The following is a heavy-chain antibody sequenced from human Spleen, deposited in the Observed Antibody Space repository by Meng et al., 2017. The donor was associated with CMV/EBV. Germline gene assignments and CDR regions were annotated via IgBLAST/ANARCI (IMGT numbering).Heavy chain of an antibody. CDR3: ARDYSGTSCDY. D-gene: IGHD5-12*01. V-gene: IGHV3-21*01. J-gene: IGHJ4*02. Sequence: GESLKISCADSGFTVSSDEMSWVRQAPGRGLEWVASITSTTNYIYYSDSVRGRFTISRDNAKNSLYLQMNNLRAEDTATYYCARDYSGTSCDYWGQGTLVTVSS. CDR2: ITSTTNYI. CDR1: GFTVSSDE.